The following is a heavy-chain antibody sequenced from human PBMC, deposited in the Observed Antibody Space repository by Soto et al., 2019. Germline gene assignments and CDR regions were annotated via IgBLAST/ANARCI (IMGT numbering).Heavy chain of an antibody. CDR3: ARGVETAFRTGLVY. CDR1: GVSISSNNNY. Sequence: SSETLSLTCTVSGVSISSNNNYWSWIRQPPGEGLEWIGFISYSGTTSYNHSLKSRVNISADTSKKQLSLRLSSVAATDKAVYYCARGVETAFRTGLVYWGQGILVTVS. CDR2: ISYSGTT. D-gene: IGHD3-16*01. J-gene: IGHJ4*02. V-gene: IGHV4-61*01.